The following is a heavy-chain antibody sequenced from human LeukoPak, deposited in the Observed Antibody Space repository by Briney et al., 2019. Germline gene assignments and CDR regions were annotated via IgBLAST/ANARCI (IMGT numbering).Heavy chain of an antibody. J-gene: IGHJ4*02. CDR3: AGYSAAAEGDY. Sequence: PGGSLRLSCAASGFTVSSNYMSWVRQAPGKGLEWVSVIYSGGSTYYADSVKGRFTISRDNSKNTLYLQMNSLRAEDKAVYYCAGYSAAAEGDYWGQGTLVTVSS. CDR2: IYSGGST. V-gene: IGHV3-53*01. D-gene: IGHD6-13*01. CDR1: GFTVSSNY.